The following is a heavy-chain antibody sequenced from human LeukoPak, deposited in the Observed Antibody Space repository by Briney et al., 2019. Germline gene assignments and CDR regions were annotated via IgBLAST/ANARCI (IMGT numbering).Heavy chain of an antibody. J-gene: IGHJ6*03. Sequence: ASVKVSCKASGYTFTGYYMHWVRQAPGQGLEWMGWINPNSGGTNYAQKFQGGVTMTRDTSISTAYMELSRLRSDDTAVYYCARDREYSGSYINYYYMDVWGKGTTVTVSS. CDR3: ARDREYSGSYINYYYMDV. CDR2: INPNSGGT. CDR1: GYTFTGYY. D-gene: IGHD1-26*01. V-gene: IGHV1-2*02.